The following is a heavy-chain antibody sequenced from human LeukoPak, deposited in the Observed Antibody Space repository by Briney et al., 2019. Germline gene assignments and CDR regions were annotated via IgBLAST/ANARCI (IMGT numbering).Heavy chain of an antibody. Sequence: GGSLRLSCAASGFTVSRNYVTWVRQAPGKGLEWVSVIHSDGKTYYRDSVKGRFTVSRDTSQNTLFLQMNSLRAEDTAVYYCARPDAAAGYFDYWGQGTLVTVSS. J-gene: IGHJ4*02. CDR1: GFTVSRNY. D-gene: IGHD6-13*01. CDR2: IHSDGKT. V-gene: IGHV3-53*01. CDR3: ARPDAAAGYFDY.